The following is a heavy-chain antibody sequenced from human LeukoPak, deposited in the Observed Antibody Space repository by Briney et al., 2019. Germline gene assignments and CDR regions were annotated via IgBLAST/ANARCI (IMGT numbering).Heavy chain of an antibody. V-gene: IGHV4-59*01. Sequence: SETLSLTCTVSGGSISSYYWSWIRQPAGKGLEWIGYIHYSRSTNYNPSLKSRVTISVDTSKNQFSLKLSSVTAADTAVYYCARGQSHYYDSSGYPDYFDYWGQGALVTVSS. D-gene: IGHD3-22*01. CDR3: ARGQSHYYDSSGYPDYFDY. J-gene: IGHJ4*02. CDR1: GGSISSYY. CDR2: IHYSRST.